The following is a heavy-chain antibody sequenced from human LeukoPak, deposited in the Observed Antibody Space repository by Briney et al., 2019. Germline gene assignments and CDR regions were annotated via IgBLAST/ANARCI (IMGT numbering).Heavy chain of an antibody. Sequence: SETLSLTCTVSGGSISSYYWSWIRQPAGKGPEWIGRIYTSGSTNYNPSLKSRVTMSVDTSKNQFSLKLSSVTAADTAVYYCARDSSSSADSPQGFDPWGQGTLVTVSS. CDR2: IYTSGST. V-gene: IGHV4-4*07. CDR3: ARDSSSSADSPQGFDP. D-gene: IGHD6-6*01. J-gene: IGHJ5*02. CDR1: GGSISSYY.